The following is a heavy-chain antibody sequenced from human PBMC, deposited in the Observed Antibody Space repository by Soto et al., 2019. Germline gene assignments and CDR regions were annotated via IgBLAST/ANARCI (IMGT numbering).Heavy chain of an antibody. CDR2: IFTTGTT. CDR1: GFAVSSFY. Sequence: GGSLRLSCAASGFAVSSFYMNLVRQAPGKGLECVSVIFTTGTTYYADSVKGRFTISRDDSKNTLYLQMNSLRAEDTAVYYCARERYSYGFDYWGQGTVVTVSS. J-gene: IGHJ4*02. CDR3: ARERYSYGFDY. D-gene: IGHD5-18*01. V-gene: IGHV3-53*01.